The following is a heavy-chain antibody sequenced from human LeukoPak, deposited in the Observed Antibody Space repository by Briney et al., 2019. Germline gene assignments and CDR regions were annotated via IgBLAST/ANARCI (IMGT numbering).Heavy chain of an antibody. CDR2: INSDGSST. CDR3: ARGLVVVAATQLLD. V-gene: IGHV3-74*01. Sequence: GGSLRLSCAASGFTFSSYGMHWVRQAPGKGLVWVSRINSDGSSTSYADSVKGRFTISRDNAKNTLYLQMNSLRAEDTAVYYCARGLVVVAATQLLDWGQGTLVTVSS. J-gene: IGHJ4*02. D-gene: IGHD2-15*01. CDR1: GFTFSSYG.